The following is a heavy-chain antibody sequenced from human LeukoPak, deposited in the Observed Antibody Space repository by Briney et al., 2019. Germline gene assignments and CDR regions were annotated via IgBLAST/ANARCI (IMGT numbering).Heavy chain of an antibody. J-gene: IGHJ4*02. V-gene: IGHV1-2*02. CDR2: INPDSGTT. CDR3: ARATTLFGVVIIFFDT. D-gene: IGHD3-3*01. Sequence: GASVKVSCKASGYAFIGNYIHWVRQAPGQGLEWMGWINPDSGTTKYAQNFQGRVTMTSDTSVSTAYMDLSSLTSDDTAVYYCARATTLFGVVIIFFDTWGQGTLVTVSS. CDR1: GYAFIGNY.